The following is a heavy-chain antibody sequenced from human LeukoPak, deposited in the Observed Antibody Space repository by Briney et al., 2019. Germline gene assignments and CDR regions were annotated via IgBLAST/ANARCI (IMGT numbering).Heavy chain of an antibody. D-gene: IGHD3-22*01. CDR2: INPNSGGT. J-gene: IGHJ4*02. CDR3: ARVSGGYYDSSGYYSLGY. CDR1: GYTFTGYY. V-gene: IGHV1-2*06. Sequence: ASVKVSCTASGYTFTGYYMHWVRQAPGQGLEWMGRINPNSGGTNYAQKFQVRVTMTRDTSISTAYMELSRLRSDDTAVYYCARVSGGYYDSSGYYSLGYWGQGTLVTVSS.